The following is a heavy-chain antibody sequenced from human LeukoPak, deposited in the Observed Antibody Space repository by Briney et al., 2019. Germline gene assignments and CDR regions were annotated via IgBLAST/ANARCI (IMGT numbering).Heavy chain of an antibody. Sequence: GGSLRLSCAASGFTFSTYWMTWVRQGPGKGLEWVANIRQDGGEAYYVDSVKGRFTISRDNAKASVYLQMNSLTADGTAVYYCASGAYSYYYMDVWGKGTTVTISS. CDR2: IRQDGGEA. CDR3: ASGAYSYYYMDV. CDR1: GFTFSTYW. D-gene: IGHD4-11*01. V-gene: IGHV3-7*03. J-gene: IGHJ6*03.